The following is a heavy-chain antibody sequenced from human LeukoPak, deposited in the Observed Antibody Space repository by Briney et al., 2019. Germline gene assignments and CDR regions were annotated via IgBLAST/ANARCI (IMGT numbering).Heavy chain of an antibody. CDR2: ILGSGGST. CDR1: GFTFSNYA. Sequence: GGSLRLSCAASGFTFSNYAMSWVRQAPGKGLEWVSGILGSGGSTHYADSVKGRFTISRDNSKNTLYLQMNSLRGEDTAVYYCAKVVVVAATNIDAFDVWGQGTMVTVSS. CDR3: AKVVVVAATNIDAFDV. V-gene: IGHV3-23*01. J-gene: IGHJ3*01. D-gene: IGHD2-15*01.